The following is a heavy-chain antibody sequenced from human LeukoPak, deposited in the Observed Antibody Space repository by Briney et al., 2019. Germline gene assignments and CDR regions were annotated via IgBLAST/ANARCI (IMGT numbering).Heavy chain of an antibody. Sequence: SETLSLTCAVYGGSFSGYYWSWIRQPPGKGLEWIGEINHSGSTNYNPSLKSRVTISVDTSKNQFSLKLSSVTAADTAVYYCASRSSGGHFAYGGQETLAPVS. D-gene: IGHD6-19*01. CDR1: GGSFSGYY. CDR2: INHSGST. J-gene: IGHJ4*02. CDR3: ASRSSGGHFAY. V-gene: IGHV4-34*01.